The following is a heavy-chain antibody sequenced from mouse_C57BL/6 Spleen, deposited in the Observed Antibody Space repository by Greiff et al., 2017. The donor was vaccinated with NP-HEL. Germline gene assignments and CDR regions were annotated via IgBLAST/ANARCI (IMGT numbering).Heavy chain of an antibody. Sequence: QVQLQQPGAELVKPGASVKLSCKASGYTFTSYWMQWVKQRPGQGLEWIGEIDPSDSYTNYNQKFKGKATLTVDTSSSTAYMQLSSLTSEDSAVYYCARGSSGYGAYWGQGTLVTVSA. CDR3: ARGSSGYGAY. CDR2: IDPSDSYT. J-gene: IGHJ3*01. CDR1: GYTFTSYW. V-gene: IGHV1-50*01. D-gene: IGHD3-2*02.